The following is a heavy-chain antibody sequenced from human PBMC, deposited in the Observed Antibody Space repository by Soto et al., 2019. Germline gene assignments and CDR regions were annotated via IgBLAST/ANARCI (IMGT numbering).Heavy chain of an antibody. CDR2: IYYSGST. Sequence: SSETLSLTCTVSGGSISSSSYYWGWIRQPPGKGLEWIGSIYYSGSTYYNPSLKSRVTISVDTSRNQFSLKLSSVTAADTAVYYCARLGYSNSAWFDPWGQGTLVTVSS. D-gene: IGHD6-6*01. CDR1: GGSISSSSYY. J-gene: IGHJ5*02. CDR3: ARLGYSNSAWFDP. V-gene: IGHV4-39*01.